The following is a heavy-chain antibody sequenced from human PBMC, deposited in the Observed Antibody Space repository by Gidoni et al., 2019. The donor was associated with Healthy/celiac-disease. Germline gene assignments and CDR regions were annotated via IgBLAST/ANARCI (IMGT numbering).Heavy chain of an antibody. D-gene: IGHD3-16*01. Sequence: QVQLQQWGAGLLKPSATLSLTCAVYGGSFSGYYWSWIRQPPGKGLEWIGEINHSGSTNYNPSLKSRVTISVDTSKNQFSLKLSSVTAADTAVYYCARLRKGKYYFDYWGQGTLVTVSS. J-gene: IGHJ4*02. CDR2: INHSGST. CDR3: ARLRKGKYYFDY. V-gene: IGHV4-34*01. CDR1: GGSFSGYY.